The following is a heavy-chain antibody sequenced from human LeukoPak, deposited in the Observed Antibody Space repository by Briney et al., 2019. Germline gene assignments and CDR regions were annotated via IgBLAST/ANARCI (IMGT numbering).Heavy chain of an antibody. CDR3: AREGSSVRAAGDY. D-gene: IGHD6-13*01. Sequence: ASVKVSCKASGCTFTSYYMHWVRQAPGQGLEWMGIINPSGGSTSYAQKFRGRVTMTRDTSTSTVYMELSSLRSEDTAVYYCAREGSSVRAAGDYWGQGTLVTVSS. CDR1: GCTFTSYY. V-gene: IGHV1-46*01. J-gene: IGHJ4*02. CDR2: INPSGGST.